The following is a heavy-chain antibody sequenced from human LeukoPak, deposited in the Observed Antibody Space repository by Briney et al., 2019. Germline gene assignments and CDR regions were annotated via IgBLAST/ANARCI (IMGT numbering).Heavy chain of an antibody. D-gene: IGHD6-6*01. CDR2: LYYSGTT. V-gene: IGHV4-39*01. J-gene: IGHJ5*02. Sequence: RTSEALSLTCTVSGGSISSTSYYWGWVRQSPGKGLEWIGSLYYSGTTYCNPSLKSRVTISVDSSKNQFSLKLSSVTAADTAIYYCVSGAARPLREYNWFDPWGQGSLVTVSS. CDR3: VSGAARPLREYNWFDP. CDR1: GGSISSTSYY.